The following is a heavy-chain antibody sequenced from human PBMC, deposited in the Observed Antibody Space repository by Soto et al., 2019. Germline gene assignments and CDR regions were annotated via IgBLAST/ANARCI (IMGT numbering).Heavy chain of an antibody. Sequence: SVKVSCKASGGTFSSYTISWVRQAPGKGLEWMGRIIPILGIANYAQKFQGRVTITADKSTSTAYMELNSLRAEDTAVYYCARAVTGTGFRTYYFDYWGQGTLVTVSS. CDR3: ARAVTGTGFRTYYFDY. D-gene: IGHD1-7*01. CDR1: GGTFSSYT. CDR2: IIPILGIA. J-gene: IGHJ4*02. V-gene: IGHV1-69*02.